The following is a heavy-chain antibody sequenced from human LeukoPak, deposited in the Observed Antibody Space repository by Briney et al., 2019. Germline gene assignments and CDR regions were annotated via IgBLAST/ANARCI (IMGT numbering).Heavy chain of an antibody. V-gene: IGHV3-23*01. Sequence: GGSLRLSCVASGFAFRNNAMSWVRQAPGKGLEWVSLISDSGGSTNYADSVKGRFTISRDNSKNTLYLQMNSLRAEDTAVYYCAKGYSYPDYWGQGTLVTVSS. CDR1: GFAFRNNA. CDR3: AKGYSYPDY. D-gene: IGHD5-18*01. J-gene: IGHJ4*02. CDR2: ISDSGGST.